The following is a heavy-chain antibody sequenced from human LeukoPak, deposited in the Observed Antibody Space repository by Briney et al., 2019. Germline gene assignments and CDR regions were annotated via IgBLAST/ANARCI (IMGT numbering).Heavy chain of an antibody. V-gene: IGHV3-33*06. D-gene: IGHD6-13*01. J-gene: IGHJ4*02. Sequence: PGGSLRLSCAASGFISSNYGMHWVRQAPGKGLDWVAVIWYDGSYKYYADSVKGRFTISRDNSKNTLYLQMNSLRAEDTAIYYCAKVVQYTASTGTGLDYWGQGTLVTVSS. CDR2: IWYDGSYK. CDR1: GFISSNYG. CDR3: AKVVQYTASTGTGLDY.